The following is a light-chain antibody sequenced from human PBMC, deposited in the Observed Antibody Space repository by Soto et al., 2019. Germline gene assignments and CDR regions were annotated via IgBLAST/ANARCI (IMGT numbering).Light chain of an antibody. CDR3: CSYAGSSTHYV. J-gene: IGLJ1*01. V-gene: IGLV2-23*02. CDR1: SSDFGIYNL. CDR2: EVF. Sequence: QSVVRQPGSVSGPPGQSSNISCTGTSSDFGIYNLVSWYQQHPGNAPKLMIYEVFKRPSGVSNRFSGSKSGNTASLTISGLQAEDEADYYCCSYAGSSTHYVFGTGTKVTVL.